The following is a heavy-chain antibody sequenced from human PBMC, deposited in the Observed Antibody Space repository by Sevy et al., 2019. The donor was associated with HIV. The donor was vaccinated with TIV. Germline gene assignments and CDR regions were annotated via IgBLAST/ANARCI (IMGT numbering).Heavy chain of an antibody. V-gene: IGHV3-30*02. Sequence: GGSLRLSCASSGFSFSKNGMHWVRQAPGKGLEWVAFIRYDGRNKYYGDSVKGRFNISRDNSKNTLYLEMNSLRLEDTAIYYCAKFKSPLSLSISGDEDVWGKGTTVTVSS. D-gene: IGHD3-10*01. CDR2: IRYDGRNK. CDR1: GFSFSKNG. CDR3: AKFKSPLSLSISGDEDV. J-gene: IGHJ6*04.